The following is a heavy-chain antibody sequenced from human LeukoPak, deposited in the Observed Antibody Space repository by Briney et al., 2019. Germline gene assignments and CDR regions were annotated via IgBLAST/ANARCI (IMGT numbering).Heavy chain of an antibody. D-gene: IGHD1-26*01. CDR3: ATVGATIERYGGMVV. CDR1: GGSISGGDYY. Sequence: SETLSLTCTVSGGSISGGDYYWSWIRQPPRKGLEWIGYIYYSGSTSSNPSLKSRVTISVDTSKNQFSLKLSSVTAADTAVYYCATVGATIERYGGMVVWGQGTTVTVSS. J-gene: IGHJ6*02. V-gene: IGHV4-30-4*01. CDR2: IYYSGST.